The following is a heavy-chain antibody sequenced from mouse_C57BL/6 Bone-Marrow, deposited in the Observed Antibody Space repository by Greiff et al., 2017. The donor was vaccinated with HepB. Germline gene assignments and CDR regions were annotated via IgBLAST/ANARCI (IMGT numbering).Heavy chain of an antibody. CDR1: GFSLTSYG. CDR2: IWSGGST. D-gene: IGHD2-3*01. J-gene: IGHJ4*01. CDR3: ARKGLLLDYAMDY. V-gene: IGHV2-2*01. Sequence: QVRLKESGPGLVQPSQSLSITCTVSGFSLTSYGVHWVRQSPGKGLEWLGVIWSGGSTDYNAAFISRLSISKDNSKSQVFFKMNSLQADDTAIYYCARKGLLLDYAMDYWGQGTSVTVSS.